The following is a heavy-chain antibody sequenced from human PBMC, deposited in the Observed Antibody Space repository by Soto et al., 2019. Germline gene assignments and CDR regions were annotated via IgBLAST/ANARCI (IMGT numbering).Heavy chain of an antibody. Sequence: GASVKVSCKASGGTFSSYAISWVRQAPGQGLGWMGGIIPIFGTANYAQKFQGRVTITADESTSTAYMELSSLRSEDTAVYYCARPRSSGYYTDGFDYWGQGTLVTVSS. CDR3: ARPRSSGYYTDGFDY. J-gene: IGHJ4*02. D-gene: IGHD3-3*01. V-gene: IGHV1-69*13. CDR1: GGTFSSYA. CDR2: IIPIFGTA.